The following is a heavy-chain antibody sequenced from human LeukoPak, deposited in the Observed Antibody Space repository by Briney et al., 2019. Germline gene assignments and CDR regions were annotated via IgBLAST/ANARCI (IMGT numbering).Heavy chain of an antibody. Sequence: GGSLRLSCAASGFTFSSYGLHWVRQAPGKGLEWVAFISYDGGDKYYADSVTGRFTISRDNSKNTLYLQMNSLRAEDTALYYCAKDGKGHYGSGSFGYWGQGTLVTVSS. CDR1: GFTFSSYG. V-gene: IGHV3-30*18. J-gene: IGHJ4*02. CDR2: ISYDGGDK. CDR3: AKDGKGHYGSGSFGY. D-gene: IGHD3-10*01.